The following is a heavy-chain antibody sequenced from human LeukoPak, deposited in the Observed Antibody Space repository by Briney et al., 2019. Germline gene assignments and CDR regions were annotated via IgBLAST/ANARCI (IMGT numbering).Heavy chain of an antibody. CDR1: GGSISSYY. J-gene: IGHJ5*02. D-gene: IGHD3-3*01. V-gene: IGHV4-4*07. CDR3: ARDRARITIFGVATGGDWFDP. CDR2: IYTSGST. Sequence: PSETLSLTCTVSGGSISSYYWSWIRQPAGKGLEWIGRIYTSGSTNYNPSLKSRVTMSVDTSKNQFSLKLSSVTAADTAVYYCARDRARITIFGVATGGDWFDPWGQGTLVTVSS.